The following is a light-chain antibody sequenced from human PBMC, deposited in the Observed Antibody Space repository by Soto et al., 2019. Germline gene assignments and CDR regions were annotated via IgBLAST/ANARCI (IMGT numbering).Light chain of an antibody. J-gene: IGKJ5*01. Sequence: EIVMTQSPATLSVSPGEGATLSCRASQSVSRKLAWYQQKPGQAPRLLIYGASTRATGIPARFSGSGSGTEFTLSISGLQSEDSAVYYCQQYNNWPPITFGQGTRLEIK. CDR1: QSVSRK. CDR2: GAS. V-gene: IGKV3D-15*01. CDR3: QQYNNWPPIT.